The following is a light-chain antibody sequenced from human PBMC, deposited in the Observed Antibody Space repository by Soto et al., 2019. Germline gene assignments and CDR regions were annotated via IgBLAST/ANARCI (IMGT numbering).Light chain of an antibody. CDR1: SSDVGGYNY. V-gene: IGLV2-14*01. CDR2: EVS. J-gene: IGLJ2*01. Sequence: QSVLTQPASVSGSPGQSITISCTGTSSDVGGYNYVSWYQQHPGKAPKLMIYEVSNRPSGVSNRFSGSKSGNTASLTISGLQAEDEAEYYCSSYTSSSTLVFGGGTKPTV. CDR3: SSYTSSSTLV.